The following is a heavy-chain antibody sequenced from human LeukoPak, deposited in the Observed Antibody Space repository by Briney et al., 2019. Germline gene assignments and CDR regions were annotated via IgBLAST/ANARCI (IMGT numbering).Heavy chain of an antibody. J-gene: IGHJ5*02. CDR1: GFTFSSYA. V-gene: IGHV3-30-3*01. CDR3: ARDFWDIVVVPAASNWFDP. Sequence: GGALRLSCAASGFTFSSYAMHWVRQAPGKGLERVAVILYEGSNNYYADSVKGLFTISRDNSKNTLYLQMNSLRAEDTAVYYCARDFWDIVVVPAASNWFDPWGQGTLVTVSS. D-gene: IGHD2-2*01. CDR2: ILYEGSNN.